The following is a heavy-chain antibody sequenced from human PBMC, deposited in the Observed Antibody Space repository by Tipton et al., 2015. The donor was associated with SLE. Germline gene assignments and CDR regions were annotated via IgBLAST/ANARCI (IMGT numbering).Heavy chain of an antibody. CDR3: VRPGGGFDY. D-gene: IGHD2-15*01. CDR1: GGSISSSSYY. V-gene: IGHV4-39*07. CDR2: IYYSGST. J-gene: IGHJ4*02. Sequence: TLSLTCTVFGGSISSSSYYWGWIRQPPGKGLEWIGSIYYSGSTYYNPSLKSRVTISVDKSKNQFSLKLSSVTAADTAVYYCVRPGGGFDYWGQGTLVTVSS.